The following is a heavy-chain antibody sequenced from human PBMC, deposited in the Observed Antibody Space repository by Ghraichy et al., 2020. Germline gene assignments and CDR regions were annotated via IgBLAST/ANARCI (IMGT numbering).Heavy chain of an antibody. CDR2: IHPGNGVA. J-gene: IGHJ4*02. CDR1: GYSFGNYG. CDR3: VRNWGGYYFDS. V-gene: IGHV1-3*01. Sequence: VSCKATGYSFGNYGIHWMRQAPGQSLEWTGWIHPGNGVAKYAQMFQGRVTFTIDTSTTTAVMEMGSLRSGDTAVYFCVRNWGGYYFDSWGLGTLVSVSS. D-gene: IGHD3-10*01.